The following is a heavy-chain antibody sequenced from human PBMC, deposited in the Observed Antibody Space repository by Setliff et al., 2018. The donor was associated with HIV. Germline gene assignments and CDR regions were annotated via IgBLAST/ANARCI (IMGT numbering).Heavy chain of an antibody. CDR1: GGSISSSSYY. J-gene: IGHJ4*02. Sequence: PSETLSLTCTVSGGSISSSSYYWGWIRQSPGKGLEWIGSMYYGGSTFYNPSLKSRVTISEDTSKNQVSLKLSSTTAADTAIYYCARGLYYDSKSLDYWGQGTLVTVSS. D-gene: IGHD3-22*01. CDR2: MYYGGST. V-gene: IGHV4-39*07. CDR3: ARGLYYDSKSLDY.